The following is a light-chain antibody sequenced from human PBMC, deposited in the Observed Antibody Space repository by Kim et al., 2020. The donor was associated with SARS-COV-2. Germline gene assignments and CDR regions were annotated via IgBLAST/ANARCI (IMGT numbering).Light chain of an antibody. CDR3: QVWDKSSDHWV. Sequence: PGQTARISCGGDNIGGKSVHWYQQKPGQAPVLVIYSDIDRPSGIPERFSGSNSGDTATLTINRVEAGDEADYYCQVWDKSSDHWVFGGGTQLTVL. CDR1: NIGGKS. J-gene: IGLJ3*02. CDR2: SDI. V-gene: IGLV3-21*04.